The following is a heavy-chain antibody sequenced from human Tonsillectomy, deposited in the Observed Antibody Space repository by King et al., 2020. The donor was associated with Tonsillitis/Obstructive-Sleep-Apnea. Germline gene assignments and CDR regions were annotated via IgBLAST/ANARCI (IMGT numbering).Heavy chain of an antibody. CDR2: INHSGSP. V-gene: IGHV4-34*01. J-gene: IGHJ4*02. CDR1: GGSFSGYY. CDR3: ASNVDYYDSTDY. D-gene: IGHD3-3*01. Sequence: QVQLQQWGAGLLKPSETLSLTCAVYGGSFSGYYWSWIRQPPGKGLEWIGEINHSGSPNYNPSLKWRVTISVDTSKNQFSLKLSSVTAADTAVYYCASNVDYYDSTDYWGQGTLVTVSS.